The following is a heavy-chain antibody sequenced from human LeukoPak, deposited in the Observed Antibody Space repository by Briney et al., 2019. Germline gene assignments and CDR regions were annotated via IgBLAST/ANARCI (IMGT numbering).Heavy chain of an antibody. CDR1: GFIFSNYA. V-gene: IGHV3-23*01. CDR3: AKEGYCSGGSCYAYFDY. CDR2: ISGSGGST. D-gene: IGHD2-15*01. Sequence: GGSLRLSCAASGFIFSNYAMSWVRQAPGKGLEWVSAISGSGGSTYYADSVKGRFTISRDNSKNTLYLQMNSLRAEDTAVYYCAKEGYCSGGSCYAYFDYWGQGTLVTVSS. J-gene: IGHJ4*02.